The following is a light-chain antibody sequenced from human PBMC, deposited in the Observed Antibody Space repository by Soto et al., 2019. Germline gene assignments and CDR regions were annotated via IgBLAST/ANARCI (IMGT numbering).Light chain of an antibody. V-gene: IGLV1-36*01. CDR1: SSNIGNNA. CDR3: AAWDDSLSGYV. J-gene: IGLJ1*01. Sequence: QSVRTQPPSVSEAPRQRVTISCSGSSSNIGNNAVNWYQQLPGKAPKLLIYYDDLLPSGVSDRFSGSKSGTSASLAISGLQSEDEADYYCAAWDDSLSGYVFGTGTKVTVL. CDR2: YDD.